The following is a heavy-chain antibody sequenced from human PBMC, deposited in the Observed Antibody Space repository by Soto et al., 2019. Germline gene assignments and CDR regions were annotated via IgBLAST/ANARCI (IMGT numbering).Heavy chain of an antibody. V-gene: IGHV3-53*01. CDR3: ARAAGSSGSRRLVDY. D-gene: IGHD6-6*01. CDR2: IYSGGST. CDR1: GFTVSSNY. J-gene: IGHJ4*02. Sequence: EVQLVESGGGLIQPGGSLRLSCAASGFTVSSNYMSWVRQAPGKGLEWVLVIYSGGSTYYADSVKGRFTISRDNSKNTLYLQMNSLRAEDTAVYYCARAAGSSGSRRLVDYWGQGTLVTVSS.